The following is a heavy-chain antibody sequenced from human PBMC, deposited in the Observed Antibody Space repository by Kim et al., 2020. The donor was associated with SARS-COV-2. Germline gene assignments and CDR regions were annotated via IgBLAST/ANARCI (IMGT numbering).Heavy chain of an antibody. D-gene: IGHD3-10*01. Sequence: SETLSLTCTVSGDSISTAGYYWSWIRQHPGKGLEWIGYIYHNGNTYYNRSLSSRITMSLDTSKNQFSLRLRSVTAADSAVYYCAREDLIWFGEASHPLFDSWGQGVLVTVSS. CDR2: IYHNGNT. V-gene: IGHV4-31*03. CDR1: GDSISTAGYY. J-gene: IGHJ4*02. CDR3: AREDLIWFGEASHPLFDS.